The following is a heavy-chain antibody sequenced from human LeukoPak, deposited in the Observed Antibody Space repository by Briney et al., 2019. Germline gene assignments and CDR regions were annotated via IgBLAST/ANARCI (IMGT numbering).Heavy chain of an antibody. CDR3: ARHGSYFSRPAYFDY. Sequence: PGGSLRLSCAASGFTVSSNYMSWVRQAPGKGLEWVSVIYSGGSTYYADSVKGRFTISRDNSKNTLYLQMNSLRAEDTAVYYCARHGSYFSRPAYFDYRGQGTLVTVSS. J-gene: IGHJ4*02. CDR1: GFTVSSNY. D-gene: IGHD2/OR15-2a*01. CDR2: IYSGGST. V-gene: IGHV3-53*01.